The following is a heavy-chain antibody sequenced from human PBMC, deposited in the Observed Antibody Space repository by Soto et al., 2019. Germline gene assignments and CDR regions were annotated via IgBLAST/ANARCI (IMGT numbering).Heavy chain of an antibody. CDR3: ARSYYYDSSGYFQDYYYYYGMDV. CDR2: TYPGDSDT. Sequence: PGESLKISCKGSGYSFTSYWIGWVRQMPGKGLEWMGITYPGDSDTRYSPSFQGQVTISADKSISTAYLQWSSLKASDTAMYYYARSYYYDSSGYFQDYYYYYGMDVWGQGTTVTVSS. V-gene: IGHV5-51*01. CDR1: GYSFTSYW. J-gene: IGHJ6*02. D-gene: IGHD3-22*01.